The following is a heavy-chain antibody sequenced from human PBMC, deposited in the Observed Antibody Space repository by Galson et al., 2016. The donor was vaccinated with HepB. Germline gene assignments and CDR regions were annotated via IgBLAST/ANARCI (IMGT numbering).Heavy chain of an antibody. CDR1: GFSFSTFA. J-gene: IGHJ6*02. CDR3: AKDHTGSTVGWSDGMDV. CDR2: ITGTGGGT. D-gene: IGHD1-7*01. V-gene: IGHV3-23*01. Sequence: SLRLSCAASGFSFSTFAMSWVRQAPGKGLEWFSGITGTGGGTYYADSVKGRFTISRDTSKNTLFLQLSSLRVEDTAVYYCAKDHTGSTVGWSDGMDVWGQGTRVTVSS.